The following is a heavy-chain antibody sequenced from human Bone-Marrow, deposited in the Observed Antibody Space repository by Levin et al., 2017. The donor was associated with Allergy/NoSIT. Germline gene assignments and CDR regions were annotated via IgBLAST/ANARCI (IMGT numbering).Heavy chain of an antibody. CDR2: IYYSGAT. V-gene: IGHV4-39*07. CDR3: AQNHYYFFALGV. CDR1: GGSVHNNSFF. J-gene: IGHJ6*02. Sequence: QTLSLTCSVSGGSVHNNSFFWGWIRQPPGRGLEYIGTIYYSGATYHNPSLKSRVTILVDTSKNQFSLTLTSVTAADSAIYFCAQNHYYFFALGVWGQGTPVTVSS.